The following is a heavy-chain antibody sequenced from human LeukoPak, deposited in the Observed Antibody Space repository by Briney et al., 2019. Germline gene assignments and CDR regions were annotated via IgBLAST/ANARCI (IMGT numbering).Heavy chain of an antibody. CDR2: ISYDGSNK. J-gene: IGHJ4*02. CDR3: AKGAGGYSTDY. D-gene: IGHD5-18*01. Sequence: PGGSLRLSCAASGFTFSSYGMHWVRQAPGKGLEWVAVISYDGSNKYYADSVKGRFTISRDNSKNTLYLQMNSLRAEDTAVYYCAKGAGGYSTDYWGQGTLVTVSS. V-gene: IGHV3-30*18. CDR1: GFTFSSYG.